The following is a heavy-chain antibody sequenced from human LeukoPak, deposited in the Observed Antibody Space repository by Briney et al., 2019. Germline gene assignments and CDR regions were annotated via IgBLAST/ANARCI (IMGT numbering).Heavy chain of an antibody. Sequence: GGTLRLSCAASGFTFSSYGMSWVRQAPGKGLEWVSAISGSGGSTYYADSVKGRFTISRDNSKNTLYLQMNSLRAEDTAVYYCARSVVVVAATIDAFDIWGQGTMVTVSS. CDR3: ARSVVVVAATIDAFDI. V-gene: IGHV3-23*01. CDR1: GFTFSSYG. CDR2: ISGSGGST. D-gene: IGHD2-15*01. J-gene: IGHJ3*02.